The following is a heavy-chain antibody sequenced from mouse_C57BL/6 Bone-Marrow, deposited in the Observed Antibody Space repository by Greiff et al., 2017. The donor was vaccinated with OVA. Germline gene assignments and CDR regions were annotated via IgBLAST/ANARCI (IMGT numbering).Heavy chain of an antibody. CDR2: ISDGGSYT. CDR3: ARGAY. V-gene: IGHV5-4*03. J-gene: IGHJ4*01. CDR1: GFTFSSYA. Sequence: EVKLMESGGGLVKPGGSLKLSCAASGFTFSSYAMSWVRQTPEKRLEWVATISDGGSYTYYPDNVKGRFTISRDNAKNNLYLQMSHLKSEDTAMYYCARGAYWGQGTSVTVSS.